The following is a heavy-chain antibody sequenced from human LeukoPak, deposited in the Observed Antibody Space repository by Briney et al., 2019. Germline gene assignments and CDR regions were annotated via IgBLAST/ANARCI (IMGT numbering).Heavy chain of an antibody. D-gene: IGHD3-9*01. CDR2: IMPLFNTP. CDR1: GDTFISYV. V-gene: IGHV1-69*05. CDR3: ATVDRYHFFMDV. Sequence: SVKVSCKASGDTFISYVITWVRQAPGQGLEWMGGIMPLFNTPNYAQKFQGRVTITTDEYTHTSYMELRGLRSEDTAVYYCATVDRYHFFMDVWGKGTTVTVSS. J-gene: IGHJ6*03.